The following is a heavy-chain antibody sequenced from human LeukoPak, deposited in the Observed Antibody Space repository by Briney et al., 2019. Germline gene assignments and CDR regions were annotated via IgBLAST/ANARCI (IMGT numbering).Heavy chain of an antibody. Sequence: PGGSLRLSCAASGLTFSSYWMHWVRQAPGKGLVWVSSISSDGSSTRYADSVKGRFTISRDNSKNTLFLQMNSLRAEDTAVYYCARRIDWSHDYWGQGTLVTVSS. CDR1: GLTFSSYW. CDR2: ISSDGSST. J-gene: IGHJ4*02. CDR3: ARRIDWSHDY. V-gene: IGHV3-74*01. D-gene: IGHD3-9*01.